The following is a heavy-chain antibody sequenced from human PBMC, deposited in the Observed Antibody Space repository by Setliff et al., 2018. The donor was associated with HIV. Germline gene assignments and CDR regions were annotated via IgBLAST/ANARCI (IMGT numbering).Heavy chain of an antibody. CDR1: GFIFSNAR. V-gene: IGHV3-15*01. CDR2: IRKKGDGGTT. CDR3: TTSSPPAMTTVTSLSFDY. D-gene: IGHD4-17*01. Sequence: GGSLRLSCAASGFIFSNARMNWVRQVPGKGLEWVGHIRKKGDGGTTEYATPVKGRFTISRDDSKNTLYLQMNSLKTEDTAVYYCTTSSPPAMTTVTSLSFDYWGQGTLVTVS. J-gene: IGHJ4*02.